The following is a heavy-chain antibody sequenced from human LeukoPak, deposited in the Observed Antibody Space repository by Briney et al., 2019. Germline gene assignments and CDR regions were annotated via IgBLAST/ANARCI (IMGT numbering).Heavy chain of an antibody. D-gene: IGHD5-12*01. CDR3: AMGGYDNWFDP. Sequence: GEPLKISCKGFGYSFSSYWVRWGRQMPGKSLEWMGIIYPGDSDTRYSPSFQGQVTISADKSISTAYLQWSSLKASDTAMYYCAMGGYDNWFDPWGQGTLVTVSS. CDR2: IYPGDSDT. J-gene: IGHJ5*02. CDR1: GYSFSSYW. V-gene: IGHV5-51*01.